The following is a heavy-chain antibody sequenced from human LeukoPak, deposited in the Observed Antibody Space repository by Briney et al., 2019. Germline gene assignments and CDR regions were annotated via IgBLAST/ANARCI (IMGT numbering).Heavy chain of an antibody. Sequence: PSGALSLTCTVSGCSISRYYWSWIRQPTGKGLEWIGYIYYSGSTNYNPSLLSGVTISLDKSKHQFSLKLNSVTAADTAVYYCARRFGSEGSGDNRFDPWGQGTLVTVSS. CDR1: GCSISRYY. D-gene: IGHD3-16*01. J-gene: IGHJ5*02. CDR2: IYYSGST. CDR3: ARRFGSEGSGDNRFDP. V-gene: IGHV4-59*08.